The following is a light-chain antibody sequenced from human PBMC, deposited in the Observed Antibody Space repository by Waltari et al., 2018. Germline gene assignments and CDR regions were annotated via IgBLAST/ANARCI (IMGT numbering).Light chain of an antibody. V-gene: IGLV2-14*01. J-gene: IGLJ1*01. CDR2: EVS. CDR1: NSDVGAYNY. Sequence: QSALTQPASVSGSPGQSLTISCTGTNSDVGAYNYVSWYQHYPGKVPKLMIYEVSKRPSGVSNRFTGSKSGNTASLTISVRQAEDEADCHCSSFTTSSTYVFGTGTKVTVL. CDR3: SSFTTSSTYV.